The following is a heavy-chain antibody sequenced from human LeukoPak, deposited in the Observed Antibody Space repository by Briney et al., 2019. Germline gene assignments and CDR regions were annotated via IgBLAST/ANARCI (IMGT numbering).Heavy chain of an antibody. CDR3: ARAYNWNDDYYYYYMDV. CDR1: GFTFSSYE. J-gene: IGHJ6*03. V-gene: IGHV3-48*03. CDR2: ISSSGSTI. D-gene: IGHD1-20*01. Sequence: GGSLRLSCAASGFTFSSYEMNWVRQAPGKGLEWVSYISSSGSTIYYADSVKGRFTISRDNAKNSLYLQMNSLRAEDTAVYYCARAYNWNDDYYYYYMDVWGKGTTVTVSS.